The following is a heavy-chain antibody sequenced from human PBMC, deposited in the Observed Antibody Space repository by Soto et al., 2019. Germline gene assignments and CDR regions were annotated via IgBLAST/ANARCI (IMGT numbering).Heavy chain of an antibody. Sequence: GGSLRLSCAASGFTFSSYGMHWVRQAPGKGLEWVAVISYDGSNKYYADSVKGRFTISRDNSKNTLYLQMNSLRAEDTAVYYCAKTLEILGGYIAAAGSGFDYWGQGTLVTVSS. CDR3: AKTLEILGGYIAAAGSGFDY. J-gene: IGHJ4*02. D-gene: IGHD6-13*01. CDR1: GFTFSSYG. V-gene: IGHV3-30*18. CDR2: ISYDGSNK.